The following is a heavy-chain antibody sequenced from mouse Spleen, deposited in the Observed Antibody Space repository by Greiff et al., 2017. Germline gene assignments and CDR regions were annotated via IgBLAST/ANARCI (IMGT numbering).Heavy chain of an antibody. CDR2: INPYNGDT. CDR1: GYSFTGYF. J-gene: IGHJ2*01. V-gene: IGHV1-20*02. D-gene: IGHD2-1*01. CDR3: AREDGKGDFDY. Sequence: EVQLQQSGPELVKPGASVKISCKASGYSFTGYFMNWVMQSHGKSLEWIGRINPYNGDTFYNQKFKGKATLTVDKSSSTAHMELRSLASEDSAVYYCAREDGKGDFDYWGQGTTLTVSS.